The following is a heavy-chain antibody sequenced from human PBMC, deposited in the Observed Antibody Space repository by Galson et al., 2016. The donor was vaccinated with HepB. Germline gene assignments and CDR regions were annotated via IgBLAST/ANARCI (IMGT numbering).Heavy chain of an antibody. J-gene: IGHJ4*02. Sequence: SCKASGGTFSSYSISWVRQAPGQGLGWMGRIIPSLGLTNYAQNFQGRVTITADYMELSSLRSEDTALYYCARQSSGSLPLDYWGQGTLVTVSS. CDR2: IIPSLGLT. CDR3: ARQSSGSLPLDY. D-gene: IGHD1-26*01. V-gene: IGHV1-69*02. CDR1: GGTFSSYS.